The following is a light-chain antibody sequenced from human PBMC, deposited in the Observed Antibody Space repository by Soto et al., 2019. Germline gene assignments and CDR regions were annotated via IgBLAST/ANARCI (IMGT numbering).Light chain of an antibody. CDR2: EVT. V-gene: IGLV2-14*01. CDR3: ASYTSRGTRV. J-gene: IGLJ1*01. Sequence: QSVLTQPASVSGSPGQSITISCTGTSSYVGGYNYVSWYQQRPGKAPKFMIYEVTNRPSGVSNRFSGSKSGNTASLTISGLQAEDEADYYCASYTSRGTRVFGTGTKLTVL. CDR1: SSYVGGYNY.